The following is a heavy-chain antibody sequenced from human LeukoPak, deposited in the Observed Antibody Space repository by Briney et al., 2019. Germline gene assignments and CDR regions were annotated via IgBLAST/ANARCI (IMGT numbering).Heavy chain of an antibody. Sequence: SETPSLTPTVSGGSLSSYYASWIRQPPGKGLEWIGYISYTGSTDYNTSLKRRDTISLDMSKNQFSLNVSSVTAADTAVYYCARGSVYFDSWGQGTMVTVSS. V-gene: IGHV4-59*01. CDR3: ARGSVYFDS. CDR2: ISYTGST. J-gene: IGHJ4*02. CDR1: GGSLSSYY.